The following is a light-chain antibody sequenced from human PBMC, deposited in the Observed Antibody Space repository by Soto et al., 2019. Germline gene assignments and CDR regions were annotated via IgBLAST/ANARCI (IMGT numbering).Light chain of an antibody. CDR3: QHYNNWPPFT. CDR2: GAS. J-gene: IGKJ1*01. Sequence: DIVLTQSPATLSLSPGERASLSCRASQSVRSNLAWYQQQPGQAPRLLIYGASTRATGIPARFSGSGSGTEFTLTISSLQSEDFSVYYCQHYNNWPPFTFGQGTKLEIK. V-gene: IGKV3-15*01. CDR1: QSVRSN.